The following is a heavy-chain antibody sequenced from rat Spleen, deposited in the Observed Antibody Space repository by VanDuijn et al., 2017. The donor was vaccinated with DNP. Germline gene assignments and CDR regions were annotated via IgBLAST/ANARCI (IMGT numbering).Heavy chain of an antibody. CDR1: GFSFSDYY. CDR3: ARGTMMVVTPFAY. J-gene: IGHJ3*01. CDR2: ISYDGDTT. Sequence: EVQLVESGGGLVQPGRSMKLSCAASGFSFSDYYMAWVRQAPKKGLEWVASISYDGDTTYYRDSVKGRFTISRDNAKNTLYLQMDSLRSEDTATYYCARGTMMVVTPFAYWGQGTPVTVSS. D-gene: IGHD1-12*02. V-gene: IGHV5-22*01.